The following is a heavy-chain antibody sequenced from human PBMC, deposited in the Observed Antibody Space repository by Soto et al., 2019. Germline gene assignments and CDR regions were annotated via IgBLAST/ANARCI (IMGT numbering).Heavy chain of an antibody. V-gene: IGHV4-34*01. CDR2: INHSGST. D-gene: IGHD5-12*01. CDR1: GGSFSGYY. J-gene: IGHJ6*03. Sequence: ASETLSLTCAVYGGSFSGYYWSWIRQPPGKGLEWIGEINHSGSTNYNPSLKSRVTISVDTSKNQFSLKLSSVTAADTAVYYCARGSGYLIYYYYYMDVWGKGTTVTVSS. CDR3: ARGSGYLIYYYYYMDV.